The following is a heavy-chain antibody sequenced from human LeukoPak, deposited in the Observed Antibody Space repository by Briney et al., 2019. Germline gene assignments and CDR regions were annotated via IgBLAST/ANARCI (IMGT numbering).Heavy chain of an antibody. CDR1: GFTFSSYG. CDR3: ARGNYGSGSYYQNNWFDP. J-gene: IGHJ5*02. D-gene: IGHD3-10*01. CDR2: IWYDGSNK. Sequence: GRSLRLSCAASGFTFSSYGMHWVRQAPGKGLEWVAVIWYDGSNKYYADPVKGRFTISRDNSKNTLYLQMNSLRAEDTAVYYCARGNYGSGSYYQNNWFDPWGQGTLVTVSS. V-gene: IGHV3-33*01.